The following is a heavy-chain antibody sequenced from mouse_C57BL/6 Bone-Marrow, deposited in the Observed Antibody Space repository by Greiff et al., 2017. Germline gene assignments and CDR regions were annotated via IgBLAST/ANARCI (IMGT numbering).Heavy chain of an antibody. Sequence: QVQLQQPGAELVKPGASVKLSCKASGYTFTGYTIHWVKQRPGRGLEWIGWFYPGSGSIKYNEKFKDKATLTADKSSSAVYMALSRLTSEDSAVYFCARHEEAYYGNYVFAYWGQGTLVTVSA. CDR1: GYTFTGYT. J-gene: IGHJ3*01. V-gene: IGHV1-62-2*01. CDR2: FYPGSGSI. D-gene: IGHD2-10*01. CDR3: ARHEEAYYGNYVFAY.